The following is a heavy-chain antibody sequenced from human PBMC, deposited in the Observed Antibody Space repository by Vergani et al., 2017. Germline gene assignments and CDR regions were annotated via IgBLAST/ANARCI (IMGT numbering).Heavy chain of an antibody. V-gene: IGHV3-30*03. CDR3: ARDFLTRVTTLDYYYMGV. J-gene: IGHJ6*03. Sequence: QVQSLESGGGEVQPGRSLRLSCSAAGFPFSDYGVHWVRQAPGKGLEWVSVISYDGNKKNYADSVKGRFTISRDNSKNTLYLEMNALRAEDTAVYYCARDFLTRVTTLDYYYMGVWGKGTTVTVSS. CDR2: ISYDGNKK. D-gene: IGHD1-1*01. CDR1: GFPFSDYG.